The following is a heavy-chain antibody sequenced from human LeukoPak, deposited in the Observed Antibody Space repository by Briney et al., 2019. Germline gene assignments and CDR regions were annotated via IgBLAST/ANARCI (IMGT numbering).Heavy chain of an antibody. J-gene: IGHJ4*02. CDR1: GFTFSSYA. D-gene: IGHD6-13*01. CDR2: ISYDGSNK. Sequence: GASLRLSCAASGFTFSSYAMHWVRQAPGKGLEWVAVISYDGSNKYYADSVKGRFTISRDNSKNTLYLQMNSLRAEDTAVYYCARGGVFAGTVDYWGQGTLVTVSS. CDR3: ARGGVFAGTVDY. V-gene: IGHV3-30-3*01.